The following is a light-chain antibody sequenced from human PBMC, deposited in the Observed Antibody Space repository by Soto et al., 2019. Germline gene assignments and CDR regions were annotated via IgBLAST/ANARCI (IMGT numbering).Light chain of an antibody. CDR1: SSDVGSYNL. V-gene: IGLV2-23*01. Sequence: QSALTQPASLSGSPGQSITISCTGTSSDVGSYNLVSWYQQHPGKAPKLMIYEGSKRPSGVSNRFSGSKSANTASLTISGLQAEDEADYYCSSYAGSVVFGGGTKLTVL. CDR3: SSYAGSVV. CDR2: EGS. J-gene: IGLJ2*01.